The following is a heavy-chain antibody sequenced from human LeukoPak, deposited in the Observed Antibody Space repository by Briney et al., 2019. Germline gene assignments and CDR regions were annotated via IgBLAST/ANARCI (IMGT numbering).Heavy chain of an antibody. CDR1: GFPFSSYW. CDR2: ISSGSSII. Sequence: PGGSLRLSCVASGFPFSSYWMTWVRQAPGQGLEWVSYISSGSSIIYYADSVKGRFTISRDNAKNSLYLQMNSLRAEDTAVYYCARDRLGRGVNDYWGQGTLVTVSS. V-gene: IGHV3-48*01. J-gene: IGHJ4*02. CDR3: ARDRLGRGVNDY. D-gene: IGHD2-21*01.